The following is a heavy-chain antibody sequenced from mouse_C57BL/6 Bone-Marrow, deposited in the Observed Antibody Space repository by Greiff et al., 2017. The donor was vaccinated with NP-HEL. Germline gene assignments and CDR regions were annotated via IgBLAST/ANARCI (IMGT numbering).Heavy chain of an antibody. J-gene: IGHJ2*01. V-gene: IGHV1-4*01. D-gene: IGHD1-1*01. CDR2: INPSSGYT. Sequence: QVQLQQSGAELARPGASVKMSCKASGYTFTSYTVHWVKQRPGQGLEWIGYINPSSGYTKYNQKFKDKATLTADKSSSTAYMQLSSLTSEDSAVYYCASPLNYYGSSFDYWGQGTTLTVSS. CDR1: GYTFTSYT. CDR3: ASPLNYYGSSFDY.